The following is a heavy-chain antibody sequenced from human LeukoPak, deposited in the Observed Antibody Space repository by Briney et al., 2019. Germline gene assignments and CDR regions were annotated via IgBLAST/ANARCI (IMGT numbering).Heavy chain of an antibody. D-gene: IGHD2-15*01. CDR3: ARGAMVAATRSYYYGMDV. Sequence: SETPSLTCTVSGASISSGDYYWSWIRQPPGKGLEGIAYIYYCGSTYYNPSLKSRVTISVDTSKNQFSLKLSSVTAADTAVYFCARGAMVAATRSYYYGMDVWGQGTTVTVSS. CDR1: GASISSGDYY. V-gene: IGHV4-30-4*01. J-gene: IGHJ6*02. CDR2: IYYCGST.